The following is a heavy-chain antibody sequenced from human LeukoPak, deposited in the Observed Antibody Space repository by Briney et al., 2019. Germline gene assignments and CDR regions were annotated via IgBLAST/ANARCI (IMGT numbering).Heavy chain of an antibody. CDR2: VSGSAGTT. CDR3: ARTPLVRYFDS. J-gene: IGHJ4*02. CDR1: GFTNY. Sequence: GGSLRLSCGASGFTNYMSWVRQAPERGLEWVSAVSGSAGTTYYADSVKGRFTISRDNSKNTLYLQMNSLRAEDTALYYCARTPLVRYFDSWGQGTLVTVSS. V-gene: IGHV3-23*01. D-gene: IGHD2-2*01.